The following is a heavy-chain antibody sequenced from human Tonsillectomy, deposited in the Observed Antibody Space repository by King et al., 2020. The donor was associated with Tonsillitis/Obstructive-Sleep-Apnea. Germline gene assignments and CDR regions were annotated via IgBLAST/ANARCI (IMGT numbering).Heavy chain of an antibody. V-gene: IGHV3-21*01. Sequence: VQLVESGGGLVKPGGSLRLSCATSGFTLTDYSMHWVRQAPGKGLEWVSIISVSSRFIYYADSVKGRFTISRDNAKNSLYLQMNSLRPEDTAVYYCARPVNSGDFDYWGQGTLVTVSS. D-gene: IGHD6-19*01. J-gene: IGHJ4*02. CDR2: ISVSSRFI. CDR3: ARPVNSGDFDY. CDR1: GFTLTDYS.